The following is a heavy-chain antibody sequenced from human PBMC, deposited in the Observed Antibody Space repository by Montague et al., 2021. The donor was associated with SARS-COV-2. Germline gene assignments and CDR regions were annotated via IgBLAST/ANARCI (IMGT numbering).Heavy chain of an antibody. CDR2: IYYSGST. D-gene: IGHD2-15*01. CDR1: GGSISSSSYY. Sequence: SETLSLTCTVSGGSISSSSYYWGWIRQPQGKGLEWIGSIYYSGSTYYNPSLKSRVTISVDTSKNQFSLKLSSVTAADTAVYYCARGDVVVVAANDYYYGMDVWGQGTTVTVSS. J-gene: IGHJ6*02. CDR3: ARGDVVVVAANDYYYGMDV. V-gene: IGHV4-39*07.